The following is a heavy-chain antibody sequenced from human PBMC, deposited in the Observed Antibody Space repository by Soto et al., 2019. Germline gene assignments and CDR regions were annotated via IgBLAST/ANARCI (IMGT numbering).Heavy chain of an antibody. CDR1: GYTFTGYY. CDR3: ARADYDFWSGYSPINNFQH. CDR2: INPNSGGT. D-gene: IGHD3-3*01. J-gene: IGHJ1*01. V-gene: IGHV1-2*02. Sequence: QVQLVQSGAEVKKPGASVKVSCKASGYTFTGYYMHWVRQAPGQGLEWMGWINPNSGGTNYAQKFQGRVTMTRDTSISTAYMELSRLRSDDTAVYYCARADYDFWSGYSPINNFQHWGQGTLVTVSS.